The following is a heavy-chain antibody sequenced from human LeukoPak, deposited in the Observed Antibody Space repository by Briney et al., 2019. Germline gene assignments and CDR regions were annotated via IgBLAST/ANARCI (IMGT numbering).Heavy chain of an antibody. CDR2: ISAYNGNT. V-gene: IGHV1-18*01. D-gene: IGHD3-9*01. CDR3: ARVHYDILTGYLEGRFDDY. Sequence: GASVKVSCKASGYTFTSYGNSWGRQPPGQGLESMGWISAYNGNTNYAQTLQGRATMTTDTSTSTAYMELRSLRSDDTAVYYCARVHYDILTGYLEGRFDDYWGQGTLVTVSS. J-gene: IGHJ4*02. CDR1: GYTFTSYG.